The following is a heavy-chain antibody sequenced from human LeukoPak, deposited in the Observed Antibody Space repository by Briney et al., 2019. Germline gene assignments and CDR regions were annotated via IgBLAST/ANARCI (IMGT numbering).Heavy chain of an antibody. D-gene: IGHD5-18*01. J-gene: IGHJ4*02. CDR3: ARGGGRRRKSSYSYGYRAYYFDY. CDR1: GYTFTSYD. CDR2: MNPNSGNT. V-gene: IGHV1-8*01. Sequence: ASVKVSCKASGYTFTSYDINWVRQATGQGLEWMGWMNPNSGNTGYAQKFQGRVTMTRNTSISTAYMELSSLRSEDTAVYYCARGGGRRRKSSYSYGYRAYYFDYWGQGTLVTVSS.